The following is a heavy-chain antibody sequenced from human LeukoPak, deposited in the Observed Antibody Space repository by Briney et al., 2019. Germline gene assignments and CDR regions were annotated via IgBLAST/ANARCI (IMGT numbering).Heavy chain of an antibody. CDR3: AREGAYCGGDCYDAFDI. V-gene: IGHV3-21*01. CDR2: ISSSSSYI. D-gene: IGHD2-21*02. CDR1: GFTFSSYS. Sequence: GGSLRLSCAASGFTFSSYSMNWVRQAPGKGLEWFSSISSSSSYIYYADSVKGRFTISRDNAKNSLYLQMNSLRAEDTAVYYCAREGAYCGGDCYDAFDIWGQGTMVTVSS. J-gene: IGHJ3*02.